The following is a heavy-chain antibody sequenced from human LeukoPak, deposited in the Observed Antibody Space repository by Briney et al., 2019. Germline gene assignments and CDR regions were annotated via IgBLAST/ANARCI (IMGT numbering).Heavy chain of an antibody. CDR3: AKWDYYGSGSYYPLPWFDP. Sequence: GGSLRLSCAASGFTFSSYAMSWVRQAPGKGLEWVSAISGSGGSTYYADSVKGRFTISRDNSKSTLYLQMNSLRAEDTAVYYCAKWDYYGSGSYYPLPWFDPWGQGTLVTVSS. J-gene: IGHJ5*02. V-gene: IGHV3-23*01. D-gene: IGHD3-10*01. CDR2: ISGSGGST. CDR1: GFTFSSYA.